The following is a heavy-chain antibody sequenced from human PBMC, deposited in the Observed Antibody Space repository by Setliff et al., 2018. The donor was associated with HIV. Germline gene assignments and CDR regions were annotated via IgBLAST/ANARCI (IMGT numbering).Heavy chain of an antibody. V-gene: IGHV1-2*06. D-gene: IGHD2-8*01. CDR3: ASKVHCTNGVCLDAFDI. J-gene: IGHJ3*02. Sequence: ASVKVSCKASGYTFTGYSMHWVRQAPGQGLEWMGRINPNSGGTNYAQKFQGRVTMTRDTSISTAYMELSRLRSDDTAVYYCASKVHCTNGVCLDAFDIWGQGTMVTVSS. CDR1: GYTFTGYS. CDR2: INPNSGGT.